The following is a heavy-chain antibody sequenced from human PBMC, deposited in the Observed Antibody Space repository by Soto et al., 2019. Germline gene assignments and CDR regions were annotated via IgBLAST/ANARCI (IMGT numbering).Heavy chain of an antibody. CDR2: IYYSGST. V-gene: IGHV4-38-2*01. J-gene: IGHJ6*02. Sequence: SETLSLTCAVSGYSISSGYYWGWIRQPPGKGLEWIGSIYYSGSTYNNPSLKSRVTISVETSKNQFSLKLSSVTAADTAVYYCARVEKYGMDVWGQGTTVT. CDR3: ARVEKYGMDV. CDR1: GYSISSGYY.